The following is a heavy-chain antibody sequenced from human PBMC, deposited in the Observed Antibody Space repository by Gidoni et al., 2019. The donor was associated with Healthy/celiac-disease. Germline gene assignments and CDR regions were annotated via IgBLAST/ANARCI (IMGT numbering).Heavy chain of an antibody. CDR3: AREAPYGGNSVDY. CDR2: INPSGGRT. D-gene: IGHD4-17*01. Sequence: QVQLVQSGAEVKKPGASVKVSCKASGYTFTSYYMHWVRQALGQGLEWMGFINPSGGRTRDEQKFQGRVTMTRDTSTSKVYMELSSLRSEDTAVYYCAREAPYGGNSVDYWGQGTLVNVSS. J-gene: IGHJ4*02. CDR1: GYTFTSYY. V-gene: IGHV1-46*01.